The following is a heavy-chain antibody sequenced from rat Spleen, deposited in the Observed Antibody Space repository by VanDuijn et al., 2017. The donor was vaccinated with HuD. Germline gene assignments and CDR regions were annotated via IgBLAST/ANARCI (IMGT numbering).Heavy chain of an antibody. CDR2: ITNTGGTT. J-gene: IGHJ2*01. CDR1: GFTFNEYW. Sequence: EVQLVESGGGLVQPGRSMKLSCVASGFTFNEYWMTWIRQLPGKGLEWVASITNTGGTTYYVDSVKGRFTISRDNARSALYLQMNILRSEDTATYYCARHNVTTGDYFDYWGQGVMVTVSS. D-gene: IGHD1-10*01. V-gene: IGHV5-31*01. CDR3: ARHNVTTGDYFDY.